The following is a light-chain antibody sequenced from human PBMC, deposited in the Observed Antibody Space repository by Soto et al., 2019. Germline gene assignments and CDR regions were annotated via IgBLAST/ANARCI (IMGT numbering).Light chain of an antibody. Sequence: EIVLTHSPRTLSSSPLGRATLXFMASQTIGSSHLAWYQQKPGQAPRVLIFAASSRATGIPDRFSGSGSGTDSTLTISRLEPEDFAVYYCQQYGGSPRTFGQGTKVDIK. CDR3: QQYGGSPRT. CDR1: QTIGSSH. J-gene: IGKJ1*01. V-gene: IGKV3-20*01. CDR2: AAS.